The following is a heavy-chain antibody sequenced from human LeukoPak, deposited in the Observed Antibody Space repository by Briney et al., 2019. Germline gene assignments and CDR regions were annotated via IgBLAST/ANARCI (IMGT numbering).Heavy chain of an antibody. CDR3: ASREGGEGGYDDDAFDI. J-gene: IGHJ3*02. V-gene: IGHV4-59*01. CDR2: IYYSGST. Sequence: PSETLSLTCTVSGGSISSYYWSWIRQPPGKGLEWIGYIYYSGSTNYNPSLKSRVTISVDTSKNQFSLKPSSVTAADTAVYYCASREGGEGGYDDDAFDIWGQGTMVTVSS. CDR1: GGSISSYY. D-gene: IGHD5-12*01.